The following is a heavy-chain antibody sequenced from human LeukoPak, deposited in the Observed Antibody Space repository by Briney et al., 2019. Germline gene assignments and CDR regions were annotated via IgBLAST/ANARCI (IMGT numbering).Heavy chain of an antibody. CDR2: IYYSGST. V-gene: IGHV4-59*12. CDR1: GGSISSYY. J-gene: IGHJ4*02. D-gene: IGHD1-26*01. Sequence: SETLSLTCTVSGGSISSYYWSWIRQPPGKGLEWIGYIYYSGSTNYNPSLKSRVTMSVDTSKNQFSLKLSSVTAADTAVYYCAREESYSLFDYWGQGTLVTVSS. CDR3: AREESYSLFDY.